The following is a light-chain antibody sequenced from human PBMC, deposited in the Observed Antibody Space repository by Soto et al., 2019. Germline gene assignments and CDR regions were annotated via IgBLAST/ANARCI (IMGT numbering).Light chain of an antibody. J-gene: IGKJ4*01. CDR1: QDIRND. CDR2: GAS. CDR3: LQTYNYPLT. Sequence: AIHMTQSPSSLSASVGDSVTITCRASQDIRNDLGWFQQKPGKAPNLLIYGASSVHRGVPSRFSGSGSGSDFTLTISSLQSEDFATYYCLQTYNYPLTFGGGTKVDIK. V-gene: IGKV1-6*01.